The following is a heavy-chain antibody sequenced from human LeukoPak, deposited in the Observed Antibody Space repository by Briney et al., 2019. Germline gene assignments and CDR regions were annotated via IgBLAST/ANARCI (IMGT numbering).Heavy chain of an antibody. CDR3: ARDRVYYDFWSGFTPNYYYYGMDV. CDR2: MNPNSGNT. D-gene: IGHD3-3*01. J-gene: IGHJ6*02. CDR1: GYTFTSYD. V-gene: IGHV1-8*01. Sequence: ASVKVSCTASGYTFTSYDINWVRQATGQGLEWMGWMNPNSGNTGYAQKFQGRVTMTRNTSISTAYMELSSLRSEDTAVYYCARDRVYYDFWSGFTPNYYYYGMDVWGQGTTVTVSS.